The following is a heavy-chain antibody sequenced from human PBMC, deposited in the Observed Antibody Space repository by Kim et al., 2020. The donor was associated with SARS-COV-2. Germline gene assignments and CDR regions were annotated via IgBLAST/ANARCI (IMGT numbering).Heavy chain of an antibody. J-gene: IGHJ1*01. V-gene: IGHV3-73*01. D-gene: IGHD6-13*01. CDR3: TTGSSWYWAEYFQH. Sequence: AASVKGRFTISRDDSKNTAYLQMNSLKTEDTAVYYCTTGSSWYWAEYFQHWGQGTLVTVSS.